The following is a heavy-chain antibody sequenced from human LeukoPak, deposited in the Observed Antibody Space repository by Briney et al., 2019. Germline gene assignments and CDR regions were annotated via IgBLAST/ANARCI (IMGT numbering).Heavy chain of an antibody. Sequence: PGGSLRLSCVASGFTFSSYWMHWVRQDPRKGLVWVSRINGDGRNINYADSVRGRFTISRDNAKNTLYLQMNTLRVEDTAVYYCARHGYSSGSYYNPEFGAFDIWGQGTMVTVSS. CDR1: GFTFSSYW. D-gene: IGHD3-10*01. CDR2: INGDGRNI. CDR3: ARHGYSSGSYYNPEFGAFDI. V-gene: IGHV3-74*01. J-gene: IGHJ3*02.